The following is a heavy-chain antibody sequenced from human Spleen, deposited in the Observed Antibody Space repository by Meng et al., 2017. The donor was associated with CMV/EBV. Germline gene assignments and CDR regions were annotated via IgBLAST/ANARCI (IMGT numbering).Heavy chain of an antibody. V-gene: IGHV4-30-4*08. D-gene: IGHD1-14*01. CDR2: IYYSGTT. CDR3: ARVVWNHQIYYAMDV. Sequence: GSISSGDYYWSWIRQSPGKGLEWIGYIYYSGTTYYSPSLKSRLTISVDTSKNQFSLKLTSVTAADTAVYYCARVVWNHQIYYAMDVWGQGTTVTVSS. J-gene: IGHJ6*02. CDR1: GSISSGDYY.